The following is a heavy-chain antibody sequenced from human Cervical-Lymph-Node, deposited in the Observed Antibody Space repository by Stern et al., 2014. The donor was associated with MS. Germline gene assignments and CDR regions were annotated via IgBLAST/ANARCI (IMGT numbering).Heavy chain of an antibody. CDR2: FIPLFGTT. CDR3: ARDNDDNGMDV. J-gene: IGHJ6*02. V-gene: IGHV1-69*01. D-gene: IGHD1-1*01. CDR1: GDTFINFG. Sequence: QMQLVQSGADVKKPGSSVKVSCTASGDTFINFGISWVRQAPGQGLEWMGGFIPLFGTTEYAQKFQGRVTISADESATTGYMELSGLRSEDTAVYYCARDNDDNGMDVWGQGTTVTVTS.